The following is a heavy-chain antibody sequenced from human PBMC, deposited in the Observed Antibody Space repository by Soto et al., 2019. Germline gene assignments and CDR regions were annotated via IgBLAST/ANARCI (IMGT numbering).Heavy chain of an antibody. CDR2: IYXSGST. J-gene: IGHJ6*02. D-gene: IGHD1-20*01. CDR1: WGSVRTGSYY. CDR3: ARSVFQGKPPYYGMDV. V-gene: IGHV4-61*01. Sequence: SETMSLRCTVSWGSVRTGSYYWNWIRQPPGKGLEWIGYIYXSGSTNYNPSLESRVTISVDTSKNQFSLKLTSVTAADTAVYYCARSVFQGKPPYYGMDVWGQGTTVTVSS.